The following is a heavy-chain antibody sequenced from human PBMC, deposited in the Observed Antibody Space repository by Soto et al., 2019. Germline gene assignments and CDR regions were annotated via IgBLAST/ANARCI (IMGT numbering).Heavy chain of an antibody. J-gene: IGHJ3*02. V-gene: IGHV4-39*01. CDR2: IYYSGST. D-gene: IGHD1-7*01. Sequence: SETLSLTCTVSGGSISSSSYYWGWIRQPPGKGLEWIGSIYYSGSTYYNPSLKSRVTISVDTSKNQFSLNLSSVTAADTAVYYCARSGSITGTSDAFDIWGQGTMVTVSS. CDR1: GGSISSSSYY. CDR3: ARSGSITGTSDAFDI.